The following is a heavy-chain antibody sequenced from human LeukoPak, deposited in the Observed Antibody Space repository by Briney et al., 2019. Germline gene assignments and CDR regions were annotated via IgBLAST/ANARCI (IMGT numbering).Heavy chain of an antibody. D-gene: IGHD6-19*01. V-gene: IGHV1-18*01. CDR3: AREPGSGWYFDY. J-gene: IGHJ4*02. Sequence: EASVKVSCKASGYTFYYYGISWVRQAPGQGLEWMGWVSAYNGNTNYAQKLQGRVTMTTDTSTTTAYMELRSLRSDDTAVYYCAREPGSGWYFDYWGQGTLVTVSS. CDR2: VSAYNGNT. CDR1: GYTFYYYG.